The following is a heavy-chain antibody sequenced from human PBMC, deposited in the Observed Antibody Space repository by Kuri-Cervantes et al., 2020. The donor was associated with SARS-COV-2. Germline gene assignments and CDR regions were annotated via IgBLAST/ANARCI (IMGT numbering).Heavy chain of an antibody. V-gene: IGHV1-8*02. Sequence: ASVKVSCKASGGTFSSYAISWVRQAPGQGLEWMGWMNPNSGNTGYAQKFQGRVTMTRNTSISTAYMELSSLRSEDTAVYYCATSRIVGAPDWFDPWGQGTLVTVSS. CDR1: GGTFSSYA. J-gene: IGHJ5*02. CDR2: MNPNSGNT. D-gene: IGHD1-26*01. CDR3: ATSRIVGAPDWFDP.